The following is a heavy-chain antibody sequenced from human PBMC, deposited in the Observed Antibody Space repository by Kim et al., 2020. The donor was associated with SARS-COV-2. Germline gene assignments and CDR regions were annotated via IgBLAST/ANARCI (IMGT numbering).Heavy chain of an antibody. D-gene: IGHD3-22*01. Sequence: SETLSLTCTVSGDSVRSGDYYWSWIRQSPGKGLEWIGYIYHNGGTYYHPSLKSRVTISEDTSKNQFSLELRSVTAADTAVYYCARTSAKIVEGWFDPWGQGSVVTVSS. CDR2: IYHNGGT. CDR1: GDSVRSGDYY. CDR3: ARTSAKIVEGWFDP. J-gene: IGHJ5*02. V-gene: IGHV4-30-4*01.